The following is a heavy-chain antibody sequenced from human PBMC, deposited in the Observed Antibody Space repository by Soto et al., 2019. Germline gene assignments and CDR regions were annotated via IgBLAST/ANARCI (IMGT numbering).Heavy chain of an antibody. D-gene: IGHD1-26*01. CDR3: TPTPGERQENYYYYGMDV. J-gene: IGHJ6*02. CDR2: IRSKANSYAT. V-gene: IGHV3-73*02. Sequence: EVQLVESGGGLVQPGGSLKLSCAASGFTFSGSAMHWVRQASGKGLEWVGRIRSKANSYATAYAASVKGRFTISRDDSKNTAYLQMNSLKIEDTAVYYCTPTPGERQENYYYYGMDVWGQGTTVTVSS. CDR1: GFTFSGSA.